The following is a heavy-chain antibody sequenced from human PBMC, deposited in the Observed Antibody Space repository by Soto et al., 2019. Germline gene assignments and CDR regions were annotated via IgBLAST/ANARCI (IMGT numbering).Heavy chain of an antibody. CDR3: ARVAVGSYYFDY. J-gene: IGHJ4*02. CDR1: GFTFSTSW. D-gene: IGHD6-13*01. V-gene: IGHV3-74*01. Sequence: EVQLVESGGGLVQPGGSRRLSCAASGFTFSTSWMHWVRQAPGKGLVWVSRVNPDGSETSYADSVKGRFTISRDNAKNTLYLQMNSLRAEDTAVYYCARVAVGSYYFDYWGQGTLLTVSS. CDR2: VNPDGSET.